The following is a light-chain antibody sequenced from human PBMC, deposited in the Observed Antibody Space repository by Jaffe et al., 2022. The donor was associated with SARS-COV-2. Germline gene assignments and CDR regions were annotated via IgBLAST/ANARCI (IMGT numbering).Light chain of an antibody. CDR1: SSDVGGYNY. CDR2: DVS. J-gene: IGLJ2*01. Sequence: QSALTQPASLSGSPGQSITISCTGTSSDVGGYNYVSWYQQHPGEAPKLMIYDVSNRPSGVSNRFSGSKSGNTASLTVSGLQAEDEAHYYCSSYTSSNTLLFGGGTKLTVL. V-gene: IGLV2-14*03. CDR3: SSYTSSNTLL.